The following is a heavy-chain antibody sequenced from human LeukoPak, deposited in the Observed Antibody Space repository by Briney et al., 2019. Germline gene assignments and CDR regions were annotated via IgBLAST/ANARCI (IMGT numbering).Heavy chain of an antibody. Sequence: VASVKVSCKASGYTFTGYYVHWVRQAPGQGLEWMGWINSNSGDTKYAQKFQGRVTMTRATSIGLAYMELSRLKSDDTAVYYCARDREDISTGYYTPDYWGQGTLVTVSS. CDR1: GYTFTGYY. V-gene: IGHV1-2*02. CDR2: INSNSGDT. J-gene: IGHJ4*02. CDR3: ARDREDISTGYYTPDY. D-gene: IGHD3-9*01.